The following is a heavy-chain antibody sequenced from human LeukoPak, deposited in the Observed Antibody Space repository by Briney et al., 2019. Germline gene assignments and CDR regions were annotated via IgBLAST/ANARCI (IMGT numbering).Heavy chain of an antibody. CDR3: AKDTPGFGGDDFVH. J-gene: IGHJ4*02. CDR1: GFTFRTYA. V-gene: IGHV3-30*02. CDR2: IRSDGNDK. Sequence: GGSLRLSCAASGFTFRTYAMHGVRQAPGKGLEWVSFIRSDGNDKFYADSVKGRFTISRYNSKDTLYLQMNSLRTEDTAVYYCAKDTPGFGGDDFVHWGQGTLVTVSS. D-gene: IGHD3-10*01.